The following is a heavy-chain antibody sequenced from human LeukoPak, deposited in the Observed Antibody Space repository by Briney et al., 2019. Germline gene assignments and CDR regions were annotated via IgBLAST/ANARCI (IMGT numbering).Heavy chain of an antibody. V-gene: IGHV3-7*01. J-gene: IGHJ4*02. Sequence: GGSLRLSCAASGFTFSSYWMNWVRQAPGKGLEWVANIEQDGSEKFYVDSVKGRFTVSRDNAKNSLYLEMSSLRAEDTAVYYCARDLSPVVRASPMGYWGQGTLVTVSS. D-gene: IGHD3-10*01. CDR3: ARDLSPVVRASPMGY. CDR2: IEQDGSEK. CDR1: GFTFSSYW.